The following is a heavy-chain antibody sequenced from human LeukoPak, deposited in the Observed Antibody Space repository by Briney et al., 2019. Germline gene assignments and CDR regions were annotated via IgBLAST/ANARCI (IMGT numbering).Heavy chain of an antibody. CDR1: GYTFTSYG. CDR3: ARDPNSVDTAMVESWYNWFDP. J-gene: IGHJ5*02. D-gene: IGHD5-18*01. Sequence: ASVKVSCKASGYTFTSYGISWVRQAPGQGLEWMGWISAYNGNTNYAQKLQGRVTMTTDTSTSTAYMELRSLRSDDTAVYYCARDPNSVDTAMVESWYNWFDPWGQGTLVTVSS. V-gene: IGHV1-18*01. CDR2: ISAYNGNT.